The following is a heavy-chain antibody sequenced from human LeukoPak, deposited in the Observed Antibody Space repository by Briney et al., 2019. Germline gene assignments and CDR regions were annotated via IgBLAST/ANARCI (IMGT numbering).Heavy chain of an antibody. D-gene: IGHD3-22*01. CDR1: GLTLSNYG. J-gene: IGHJ4*02. CDR3: AKRGVVIRVILVGFHKEANYFDS. CDR2: ISGSGGRT. Sequence: GGSLRLSCAVSGLTLSNYGMSWVRQAPGKGLEWVAGISGSGGRTNYADSVKGRFTISRDNPQNTLYLQMNSLRAEDTAVYFCAKRGVVIRVILVGFHKEANYFDSWGQGVLVTVSS. V-gene: IGHV3-23*01.